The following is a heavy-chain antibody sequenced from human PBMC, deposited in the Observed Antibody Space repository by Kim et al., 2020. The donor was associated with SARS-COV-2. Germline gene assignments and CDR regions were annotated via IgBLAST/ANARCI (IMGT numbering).Heavy chain of an antibody. Sequence: SETLSLTCTVSGGSISSGSYYWSWIRQPAGKGLEWIGRIYTSGSTNYNPSLKSRVTISVDTSKNQFSLKLSSVTAADTAVYYCARAGGWLVLRGPVAQTKDYYYYYGMDVWGQGTTVTVSS. D-gene: IGHD6-19*01. CDR3: ARAGGWLVLRGPVAQTKDYYYYYGMDV. J-gene: IGHJ6*02. CDR2: IYTSGST. CDR1: GGSISSGSYY. V-gene: IGHV4-61*02.